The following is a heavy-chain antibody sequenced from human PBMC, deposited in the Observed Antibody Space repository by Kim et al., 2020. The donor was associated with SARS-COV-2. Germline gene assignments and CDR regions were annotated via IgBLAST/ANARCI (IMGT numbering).Heavy chain of an antibody. Sequence: GGSLRLSCAVSGFIVSTYQMTWVRQAPGKGPEWVSIMYSGGDTKYAESVKGRFTISRDTSKNTVHLQMNFLRPEDTAVYYCATSHNWNYVLDSWGQGTLV. V-gene: IGHV3-53*01. J-gene: IGHJ4*02. D-gene: IGHD1-7*01. CDR3: ATSHNWNYVLDS. CDR2: MYSGGDT. CDR1: GFIVSTYQ.